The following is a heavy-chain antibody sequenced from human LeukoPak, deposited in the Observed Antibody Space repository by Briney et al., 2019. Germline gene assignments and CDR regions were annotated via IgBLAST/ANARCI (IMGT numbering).Heavy chain of an antibody. J-gene: IGHJ6*02. Sequence: SETLSLTCAVYGGSFSGYYWSWIRQPPGKGLEWIGEINHSGSTNYNPPLKSRVTISVDTSKNQFSLKLSSVTAADTAVYYCARTYSSGWRTYYYYGMDVWGQGTTVTVSS. V-gene: IGHV4-34*01. CDR2: INHSGST. CDR3: ARTYSSGWRTYYYYGMDV. D-gene: IGHD6-19*01. CDR1: GGSFSGYY.